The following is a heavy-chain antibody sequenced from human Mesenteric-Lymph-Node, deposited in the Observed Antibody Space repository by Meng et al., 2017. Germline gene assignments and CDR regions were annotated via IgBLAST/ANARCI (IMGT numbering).Heavy chain of an antibody. Sequence: QVQLQESGTGLVKPSQTLSLTCTVSGGSISSGGYYWSWIRQHPGKGLEWIGYIHDSGSTYYNPSLKSRVTISADTSKNQFSLKLSSVTAADTAVYYCARASYGSGSPLGESWFDPWGQGTLVTVSS. CDR2: IHDSGST. J-gene: IGHJ5*02. CDR1: GGSISSGGYY. V-gene: IGHV4-31*03. D-gene: IGHD3-10*01. CDR3: ARASYGSGSPLGESWFDP.